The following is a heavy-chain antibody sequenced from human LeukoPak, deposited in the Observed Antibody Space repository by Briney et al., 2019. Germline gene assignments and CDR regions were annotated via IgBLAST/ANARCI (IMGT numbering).Heavy chain of an antibody. D-gene: IGHD6-19*01. CDR2: IYYSGST. CDR3: ARAGSSGWYSSWFDP. Sequence: PSETLSLTCTVSGGSINTYYWSWIRQPPGKGLEWIGYIYYSGSTNYNPSLKSRVTISVDTSKNQFSLKLSSVTAADTAVYYCARAGSSGWYSSWFDPWGQGTLVTVSS. CDR1: GGSINTYY. J-gene: IGHJ5*02. V-gene: IGHV4-59*01.